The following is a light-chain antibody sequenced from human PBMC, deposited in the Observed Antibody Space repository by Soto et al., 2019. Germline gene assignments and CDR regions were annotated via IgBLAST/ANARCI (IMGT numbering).Light chain of an antibody. CDR2: GAS. CDR3: QQYGGSPPFT. V-gene: IGKV3-20*01. J-gene: IGKJ3*01. Sequence: EIVLTHSPGTLSLSPGERATLSCRASQSVSSSYLAWYQQKPGQAPRLLISGASSRATGIPDRFSGSGSGTDFTLTISRLEPEDFAVYYCQQYGGSPPFTFGPGTKVDIK. CDR1: QSVSSSY.